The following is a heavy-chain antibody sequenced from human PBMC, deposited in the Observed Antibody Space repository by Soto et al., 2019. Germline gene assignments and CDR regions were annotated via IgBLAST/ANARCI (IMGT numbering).Heavy chain of an antibody. CDR3: AGRKNSGDFDI. J-gene: IGHJ3*02. D-gene: IGHD2-21*01. CDR1: GGSISSYY. V-gene: IGHV4-59*01. CDR2: IYDSGST. Sequence: SETLSLTCTVSGGSISSYYWSWIRQPPGKGLEGIGYIYDSGSTNYNPSLNSRVTISVDTSKNQFSFKLSPVAAADTAVYYCAGRKNSGDFDIWGQGTMVTVSS.